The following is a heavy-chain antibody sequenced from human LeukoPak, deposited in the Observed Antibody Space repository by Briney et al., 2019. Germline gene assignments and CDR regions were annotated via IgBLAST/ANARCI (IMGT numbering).Heavy chain of an antibody. CDR2: ISGDGVSP. CDR3: ARDPGAFPYFFDS. CDR1: GFTFSSYA. J-gene: IGHJ4*02. V-gene: IGHV3-23*01. Sequence: GGSLRLSCAASGFTFSSYAMSWVRQAPGKGLECVSAISGDGVSPYYADSVRGRFTISRDNSKNTLYLQMNSLRVEDTAVYFCARDPGAFPYFFDSWGQGTLVTVSS. D-gene: IGHD4/OR15-4a*01.